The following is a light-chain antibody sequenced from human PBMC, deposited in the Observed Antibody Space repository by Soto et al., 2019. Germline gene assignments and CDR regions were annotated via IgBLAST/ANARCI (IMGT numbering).Light chain of an antibody. Sequence: DIVMTQSPDSLAVSLGERATINCKSSQSVLYSSNNKNYLAWYQQRPGQPPKLLIYWASTRESGVPDRFSGSGSGTDFTLTITSLLAEDEAVYYCQQFESTPPTFGQGTMLEIK. CDR1: QSVLYSSNNKNY. CDR2: WAS. J-gene: IGKJ2*01. V-gene: IGKV4-1*01. CDR3: QQFESTPPT.